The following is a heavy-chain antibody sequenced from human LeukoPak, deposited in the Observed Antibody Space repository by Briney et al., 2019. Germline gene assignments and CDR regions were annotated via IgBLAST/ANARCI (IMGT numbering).Heavy chain of an antibody. Sequence: SGPTLVNPTQTLTLTCTFSGFSLSTSGVGVGWIRQPPGKALEWLALIYWDDDKRYSPSLKSRLTITKDTSKNQVVLTMTNVDPVDTATYYCAHRLHGTAVAGTSFDYWGQGTLVTVSS. CDR3: AHRLHGTAVAGTSFDY. CDR1: GFSLSTSGVG. D-gene: IGHD6-19*01. V-gene: IGHV2-5*02. J-gene: IGHJ4*02. CDR2: IYWDDDK.